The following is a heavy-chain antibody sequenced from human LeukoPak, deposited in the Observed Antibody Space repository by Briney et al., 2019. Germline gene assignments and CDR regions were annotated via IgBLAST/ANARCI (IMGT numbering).Heavy chain of an antibody. J-gene: IGHJ3*02. D-gene: IGHD4-23*01. CDR2: IIPIFGTA. CDR3: ARELNYGGSHDAFDI. Sequence: GASVKVSCKASGGTFSSYAISWVRQAPGQGLEWMGGIIPIFGTASYAQKFQGRVTMTRDTSTSTVYMELSSLRSEDTAVYYCARELNYGGSHDAFDIWGQGTMVTVSS. V-gene: IGHV1-69*05. CDR1: GGTFSSYA.